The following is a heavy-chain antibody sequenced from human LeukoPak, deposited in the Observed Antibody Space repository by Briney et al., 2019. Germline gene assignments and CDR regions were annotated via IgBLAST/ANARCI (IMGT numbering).Heavy chain of an antibody. CDR1: GYTFTSYD. J-gene: IGHJ4*02. CDR2: MNPNSGNT. CDR3: ARGRYDILTGYSSDLDY. Sequence: ASVKVSCKASGYTFTSYDINWVRQATGQGLEWMGWMNPNSGNTGYAQKFQGRVTMTRNTSISTAYMELSSLRSEDTAVYYCARGRYDILTGYSSDLDYWGQGTLVTVSS. V-gene: IGHV1-8*01. D-gene: IGHD3-9*01.